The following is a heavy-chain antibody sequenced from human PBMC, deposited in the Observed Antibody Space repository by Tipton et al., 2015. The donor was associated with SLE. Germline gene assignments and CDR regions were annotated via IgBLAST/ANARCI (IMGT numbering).Heavy chain of an antibody. D-gene: IGHD3-10*01. J-gene: IGHJ6*02. Sequence: SLRLSCAASGFTFSTYAMHWVRQAPGKGLEWVAVIWYDGSNKYYADSVKGRFTISRDNSKNTLYLQMNSLRAEDTAVYYCSGSTGYYYGMDVWGQGTTVTVSS. CDR2: IWYDGSNK. CDR3: SGSTGYYYGMDV. V-gene: IGHV3-33*08. CDR1: GFTFSTYA.